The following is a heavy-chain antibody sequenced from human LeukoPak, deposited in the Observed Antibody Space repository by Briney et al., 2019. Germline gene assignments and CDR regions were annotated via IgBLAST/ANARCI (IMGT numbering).Heavy chain of an antibody. CDR1: GFTFSSYA. D-gene: IGHD2-2*01. CDR2: ISGSGGST. Sequence: PGGSLRLSCAASGFTFSSYAMSWVRQAPGKRLEWVSAISGSGGSTYYADSVKGRFTISRDNSKNTLYLQMNSLRAEDTAVYYCAKGRRTPGDIVVVPAAMPLDYWGQGTLVTVSS. CDR3: AKGRRTPGDIVVVPAAMPLDY. J-gene: IGHJ4*02. V-gene: IGHV3-23*01.